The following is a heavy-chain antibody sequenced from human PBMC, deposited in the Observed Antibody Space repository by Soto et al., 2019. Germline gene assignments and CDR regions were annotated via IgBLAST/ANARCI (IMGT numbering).Heavy chain of an antibody. J-gene: IGHJ5*02. V-gene: IGHV4-4*02. Sequence: TLSLTCFPCGTSTRRTFWRTPARETQWKGLEWIGEIHHTGGTNYSPALKTRLTISVDKANNQFSLRLTSVTAADSAIYYCATLPPRVVVALAEFPSWGQGARVT. CDR3: ATLPPRVVVALAEFPS. D-gene: IGHD2-21*01. CDR1: GTSTRRTFW. CDR2: IHHTGGT.